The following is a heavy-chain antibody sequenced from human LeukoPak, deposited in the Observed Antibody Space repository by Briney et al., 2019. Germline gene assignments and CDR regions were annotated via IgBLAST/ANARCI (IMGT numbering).Heavy chain of an antibody. D-gene: IGHD3-22*01. J-gene: IGHJ4*02. CDR3: ARVGYYDSSGYSDY. Sequence: PSETLSLTCAVYGGSFSVYYWSWIRQPPGKGLEWIGEINHSGSTNYNPSLKSRVTISVDTSKNQFSLKLSSVTAADTAVYYCARVGYYDSSGYSDYWGQGTLVTVSS. V-gene: IGHV4-34*01. CDR2: INHSGST. CDR1: GGSFSVYY.